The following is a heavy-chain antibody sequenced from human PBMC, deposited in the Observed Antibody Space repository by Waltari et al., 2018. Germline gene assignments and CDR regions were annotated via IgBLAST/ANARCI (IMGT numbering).Heavy chain of an antibody. J-gene: IGHJ4*02. V-gene: IGHV4-59*08. D-gene: IGHD2-21*01. CDR1: GGSFSSYY. Sequence: QVQLQESGPGLVKPSETLSLTCTVSGGSFSSYYWSWIRQPPGKGLEWIGYIYYSGSTNYNPSLKSRVTISVDTSKNQFSLKLSSVTAADTAVYYCARQPRCGGDCYVFDYWGQGTLVTVSS. CDR3: ARQPRCGGDCYVFDY. CDR2: IYYSGST.